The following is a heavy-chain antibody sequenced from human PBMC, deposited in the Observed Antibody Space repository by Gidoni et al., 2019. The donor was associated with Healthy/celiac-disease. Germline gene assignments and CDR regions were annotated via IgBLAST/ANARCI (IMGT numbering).Heavy chain of an antibody. V-gene: IGHV4-34*01. D-gene: IGHD2-2*02. CDR2: LNHSGST. Sequence: QVQLQQWGAGLLKPSETLSLTCAVYGGSFSGYYWSWIRQPPGKGLEWIGELNHSGSTNYNPSLKSRVTISVDTSKNQFSLKLSSVTAADTAVYYCASRYCSSTSCYKRGAFDIWGQGTMVTVSS. CDR3: ASRYCSSTSCYKRGAFDI. J-gene: IGHJ3*02. CDR1: GGSFSGYY.